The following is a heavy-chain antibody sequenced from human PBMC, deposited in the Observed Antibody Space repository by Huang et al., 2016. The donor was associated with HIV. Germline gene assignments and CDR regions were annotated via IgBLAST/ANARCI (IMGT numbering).Heavy chain of an antibody. CDR3: ARGWLQLWYLAD. CDR2: INAGTGDT. CDR1: GYTFTNFA. J-gene: IGHJ4*02. Sequence: QVQLVQSGPEVKSPGASVKVTCKASGYTFTNFAVLWVRQAPGQRHEWLGWINAGTGDTNYSQKFQGRVTISRDTSTSTAYLELSSLSSEDTAIYFCARGWLQLWYLADWGQGSLVTVSS. D-gene: IGHD5-12*01. V-gene: IGHV1-3*01.